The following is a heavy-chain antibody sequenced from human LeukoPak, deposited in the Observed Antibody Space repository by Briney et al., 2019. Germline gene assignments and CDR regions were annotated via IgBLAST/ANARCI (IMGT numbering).Heavy chain of an antibody. Sequence: SETLSLTCAVYGGSLSGYYWSWIRQPPGKGLEWLGEINHRGTTKYNPFLMSRVAISLDTSNNQFSLRMNSVTAADTAVYYCAILSVSMFGVVRNWFVPWGQGTLVTVSS. CDR3: AILSVSMFGVVRNWFVP. V-gene: IGHV4-34*01. CDR2: INHRGTT. J-gene: IGHJ5*02. CDR1: GGSLSGYY. D-gene: IGHD3-3*01.